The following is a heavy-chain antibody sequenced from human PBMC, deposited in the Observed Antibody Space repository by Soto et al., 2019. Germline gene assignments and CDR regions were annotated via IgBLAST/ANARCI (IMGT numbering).Heavy chain of an antibody. J-gene: IGHJ3*02. CDR3: ARPTFGYCSGGSCYEAFDI. CDR1: GYTFTSYY. D-gene: IGHD2-15*01. CDR2: INPSGGST. V-gene: IGHV1-46*01. Sequence: ASVKVSCKASGYTFTSYYMHWVRQAPGQGLEWMGIINPSGGSTSYAQKFQGRVTMTWDTSTSTVYMELSSLRSEDTAVYYCARPTFGYCSGGSCYEAFDIWGQGTMVTVSS.